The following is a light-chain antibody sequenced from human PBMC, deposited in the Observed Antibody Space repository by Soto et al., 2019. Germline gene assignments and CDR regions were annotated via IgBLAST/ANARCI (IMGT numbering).Light chain of an antibody. V-gene: IGLV2-14*03. CDR2: DVS. Sequence: QSVLTQPASVSGSPGQSITISCTGTSSDVGAYNLVSWYQQHPGRAPKLFIFDVSDRPSGVSTRFSGSKSGNTASLTISGLQAEDEAFYYCSSYTNTSTLVFGGGTKLTVL. J-gene: IGLJ3*02. CDR3: SSYTNTSTLV. CDR1: SSDVGAYNL.